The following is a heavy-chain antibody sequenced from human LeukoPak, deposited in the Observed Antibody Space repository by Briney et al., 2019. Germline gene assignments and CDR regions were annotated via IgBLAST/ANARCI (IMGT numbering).Heavy chain of an antibody. CDR1: GFSFSNAW. Sequence: GGSLRLSCATSGFSFSNAWMNWIRQAPGKGLEWVSYSGSSRFYTNYADSVKGRFTISRDNAKNSLYLQMNSLRAEDTAVYYCAVSSSGPYNWFDPWGQGTLVTVSS. J-gene: IGHJ5*02. CDR2: SGSSRFYT. CDR3: AVSSSGPYNWFDP. V-gene: IGHV3-11*06. D-gene: IGHD6-13*01.